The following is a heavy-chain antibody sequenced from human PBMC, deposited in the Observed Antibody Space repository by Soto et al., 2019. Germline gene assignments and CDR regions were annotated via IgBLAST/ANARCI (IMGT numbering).Heavy chain of an antibody. J-gene: IGHJ4*02. CDR2: IIPIFGTA. CDR1: GGTFSSYA. V-gene: IGHV1-69*01. Sequence: QVQLVQSGAEVKKPGSSVKVSCKASGGTFSSYAISWVRQAPGQGLEWMGGIIPIFGTANYAQKFQGRVTITADESTSTAYMELSSLRSEDTAVYYCARSAGGGGGLASIVLMLYANFDYWGQGTLVTVSS. CDR3: ARSAGGGGGLASIVLMLYANFDY. D-gene: IGHD2-8*01.